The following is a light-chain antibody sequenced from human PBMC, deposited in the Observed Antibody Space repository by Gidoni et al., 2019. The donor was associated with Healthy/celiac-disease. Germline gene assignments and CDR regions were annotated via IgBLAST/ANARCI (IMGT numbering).Light chain of an antibody. V-gene: IGKV3-15*01. CDR2: GAS. Sequence: ELVLTLSPATLSVSPGERATLSCRASQSVSSNLAWYQQKPGQAPRLLIYGASTRATGIPARFSGSGSGTEFTLTISSLQSEDFAVYYCQQYNNWPSSFGQGTKLEIK. CDR3: QQYNNWPSS. J-gene: IGKJ2*03. CDR1: QSVSSN.